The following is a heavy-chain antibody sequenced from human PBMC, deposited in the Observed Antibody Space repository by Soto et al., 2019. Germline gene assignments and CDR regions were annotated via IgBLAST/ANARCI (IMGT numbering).Heavy chain of an antibody. J-gene: IGHJ4*02. Sequence: EVQLVESGGGLVQPGGSLKLSCAASGFAFSGSAMHWVRQASGKGLEWVGLIKTKTYTYATSYAALVKGRFTISRDDSEKTAYLQMNSLRSEDTAIYFCTRHDISSWYAGFDYWGQGIQVTVSS. CDR1: GFAFSGSA. D-gene: IGHD6-13*01. CDR2: IKTKTYTYAT. V-gene: IGHV3-73*02. CDR3: TRHDISSWYAGFDY.